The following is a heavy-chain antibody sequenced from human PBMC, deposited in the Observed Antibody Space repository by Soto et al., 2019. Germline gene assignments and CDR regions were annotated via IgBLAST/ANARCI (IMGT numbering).Heavy chain of an antibody. CDR2: ISSSGDT. CDR3: ARHPERIAEIGWFDP. J-gene: IGHJ5*02. Sequence: GGPLRLSCAASGFTFNTYTMSWVRQAPGKGLEWVSSISSSGDTYSADSVKGRFTISRDNSKNTLYLQMNSLSAEDTAVYYCARHPERIAEIGWFDPWGQGTLVTVSS. CDR1: GFTFNTYT. V-gene: IGHV3-23*01. D-gene: IGHD6-13*01.